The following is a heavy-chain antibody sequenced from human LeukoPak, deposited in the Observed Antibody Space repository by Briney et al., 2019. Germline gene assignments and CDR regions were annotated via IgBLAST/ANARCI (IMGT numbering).Heavy chain of an antibody. Sequence: GGSLRLSCAASGFTFSSYWMHWVRQAPGKGLEWVSAISGSGGSTYYADSVKGRFTISRDNSKNTLYLQMNSLRAEDTAVYYCAKDRSSPSTGTESEFDYWGQGTLVTVSS. CDR3: AKDRSSPSTGTESEFDY. V-gene: IGHV3-23*01. CDR1: GFTFSSYW. D-gene: IGHD1-1*01. J-gene: IGHJ4*02. CDR2: ISGSGGST.